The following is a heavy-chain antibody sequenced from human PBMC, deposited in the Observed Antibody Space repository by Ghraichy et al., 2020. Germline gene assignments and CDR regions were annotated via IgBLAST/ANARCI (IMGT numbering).Heavy chain of an antibody. CDR1: GYTLTESS. Sequence: ASVKVSCKVSGYTLTESSMHWVRQAPGNGLEWMGSFDPEDGETIYAQKFQGRITMTEDTSTDTAYMELSSLRSDDTAVYYCATRLPPYYYYGVDVWGQGTTVTVSS. D-gene: IGHD3-16*01. V-gene: IGHV1-24*01. J-gene: IGHJ6*02. CDR3: ATRLPPYYYYGVDV. CDR2: FDPEDGET.